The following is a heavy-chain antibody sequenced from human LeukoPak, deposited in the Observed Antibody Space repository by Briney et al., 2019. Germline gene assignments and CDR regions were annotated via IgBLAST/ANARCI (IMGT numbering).Heavy chain of an antibody. J-gene: IGHJ4*02. CDR1: GGSFSGYY. Sequence: SETLSLTCAVYGGSFSGYYWSWIRQPPGKGLEWIGEIEHSGSTNYNPSLKSRVTISVDTSKNQFSLKLSSVTAADTAVYYCARIGGRYYDFWSGYSDYWGQGTLVTVSS. D-gene: IGHD3-3*01. CDR2: IEHSGST. V-gene: IGHV4-34*01. CDR3: ARIGGRYYDFWSGYSDY.